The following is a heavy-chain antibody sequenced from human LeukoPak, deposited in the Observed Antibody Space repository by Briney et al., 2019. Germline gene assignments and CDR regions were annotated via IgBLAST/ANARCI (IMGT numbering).Heavy chain of an antibody. D-gene: IGHD2-2*01. CDR3: ARDWVGGSTSLVNWFDP. CDR1: GFTFSSYT. V-gene: IGHV3-21*01. Sequence: PGGSLRLSCAASGFTFSSYTMNWVRQAPGKGLEWVSCIDSSGTYIYYVDSVKDRFTTSRDNAKNSLYLQMNSLRAEDTAIYYCARDWVGGSTSLVNWFDPWGQGTLVTVSS. CDR2: IDSSGTYI. J-gene: IGHJ5*02.